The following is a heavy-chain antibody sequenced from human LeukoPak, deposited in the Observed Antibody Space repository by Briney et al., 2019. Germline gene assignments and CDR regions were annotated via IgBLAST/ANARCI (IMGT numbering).Heavy chain of an antibody. V-gene: IGHV3-48*03. J-gene: IGHJ6*04. CDR3: AELGITMIGGV. CDR1: GFTFRSYA. Sequence: GGSLRLSCAASGFTFRSYAMSWVRQAPGKGLEWVSYITSDGTNMFYADSVKGRFTISRDNAKNSLYLQMNSLRAEDTAVYYCAELGITMIGGVWGKGTTVTISS. CDR2: ITSDGTNM. D-gene: IGHD3-10*02.